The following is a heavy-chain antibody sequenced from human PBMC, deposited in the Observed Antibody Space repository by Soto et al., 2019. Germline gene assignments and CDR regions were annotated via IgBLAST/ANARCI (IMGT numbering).Heavy chain of an antibody. D-gene: IGHD1-26*01. CDR1: GFTVSSNY. Sequence: PGGSLRLSCAASGFTVSSNYMSWVRQAPGKGLEWVSVIYSGGSTYYADSVKGRFTISRDNSKNTLYLQMNSLRAEDTAVYYCASPATPEPYYFDYWGQGTLVTVSS. CDR3: ASPATPEPYYFDY. V-gene: IGHV3-66*01. CDR2: IYSGGST. J-gene: IGHJ4*02.